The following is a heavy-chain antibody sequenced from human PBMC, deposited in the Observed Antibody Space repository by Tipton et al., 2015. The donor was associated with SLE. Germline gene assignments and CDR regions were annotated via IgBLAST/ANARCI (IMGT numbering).Heavy chain of an antibody. D-gene: IGHD1-14*01. CDR1: GGSLKDHY. J-gene: IGHJ4*02. Sequence: TLSLTCALSGGSLKDHYGSWIRQSPEKGLERIGEINFTGKSDYNPSLKSRVTISVDTSKNQFSLKLNSVTAADTAMYYCARAHEPGFDCWGQGTLVTVSS. CDR2: INFTGKS. CDR3: ARAHEPGFDC. V-gene: IGHV4-34*01.